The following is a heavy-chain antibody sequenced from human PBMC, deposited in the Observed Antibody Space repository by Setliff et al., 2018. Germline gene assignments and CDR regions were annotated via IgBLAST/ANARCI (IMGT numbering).Heavy chain of an antibody. CDR2: INPNSGGT. CDR1: GYTFIGYY. J-gene: IGHJ1*01. D-gene: IGHD6-13*01. Sequence: KVSCKASGYTFIGYYMYWVRQAPGQGLEWMGRINPNSGGTEYAQKFQGRVTMTRDTSISTVYMELSSLRSDDTAVYYCARAGQLDYFRHWGQGTLVTVSS. V-gene: IGHV1-2*06. CDR3: ARAGQLDYFRH.